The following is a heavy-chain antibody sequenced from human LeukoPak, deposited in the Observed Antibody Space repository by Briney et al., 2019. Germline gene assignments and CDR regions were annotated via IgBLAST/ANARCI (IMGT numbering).Heavy chain of an antibody. J-gene: IGHJ4*02. CDR2: ISSSSSYI. V-gene: IGHV3-21*01. Sequence: PGGSLRLSCAASGFTFSSYSMNWVRQAPGKGLEWVSSISSSSSYIYYADSVKGRFTISRDNAKNSLYLQMNSLRAEDTAVYYCASRPSQWFGESPFDYWAQGTLVTVSS. CDR1: GFTFSSYS. D-gene: IGHD3-10*01. CDR3: ASRPSQWFGESPFDY.